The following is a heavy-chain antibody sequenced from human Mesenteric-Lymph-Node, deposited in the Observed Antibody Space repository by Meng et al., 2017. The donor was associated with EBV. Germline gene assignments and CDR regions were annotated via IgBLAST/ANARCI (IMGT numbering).Heavy chain of an antibody. V-gene: IGHV4-34*02. CDR1: GGSCSGYY. J-gene: IGHJ4*02. CDR2: INHSGST. Sequence: QVPLRQWGAVLLKPSETLSLTCDVYGGSCSGYYWSWIRQPPRKGLEWIGEINHSGSTNYNPSLTSRVTISVDTSKNHFSLKLTSVTAADTAVYYCVRAFCGGDCSHFDYWGQGTLVTVSS. CDR3: VRAFCGGDCSHFDY. D-gene: IGHD2-21*01.